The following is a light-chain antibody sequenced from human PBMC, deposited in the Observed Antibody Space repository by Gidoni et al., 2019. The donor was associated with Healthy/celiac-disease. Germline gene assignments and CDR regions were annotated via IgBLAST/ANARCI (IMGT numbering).Light chain of an antibody. CDR1: SSNIGAGYD. Sequence: QSVLTQPPSVSGAPDQRVTISCTWSSSNIGAGYDVHWYQQLPGTAPKLLINGNSNRTSGVPDRFSGFKSGTSASLAITGLQAEDEADYYCQSYDSSLSGSDVVFGGGTKLTVL. CDR3: QSYDSSLSGSDVV. CDR2: GNS. V-gene: IGLV1-40*01. J-gene: IGLJ2*01.